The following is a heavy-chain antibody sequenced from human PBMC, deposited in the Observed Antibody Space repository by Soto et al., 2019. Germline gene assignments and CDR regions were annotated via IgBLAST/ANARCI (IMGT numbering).Heavy chain of an antibody. CDR3: TRDEGPGSSSEYYYYGMDV. CDR2: IRSKAYGGTT. V-gene: IGHV3-49*03. Sequence: HPGGSLRLSCTASGFTFGDYAMSWFRQAPGKGLEWVGFIRSKAYGGTTEYAASVKGRFTISRDDSKSIAYLQMNSLKTEDTAVYYCTRDEGPGSSSEYYYYGMDVWGQGTTVTVSS. J-gene: IGHJ6*02. CDR1: GFTFGDYA. D-gene: IGHD6-6*01.